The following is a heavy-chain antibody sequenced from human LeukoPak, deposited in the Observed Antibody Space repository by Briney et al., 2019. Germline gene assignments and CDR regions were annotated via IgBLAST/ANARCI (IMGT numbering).Heavy chain of an antibody. CDR3: ASLGGSSWYFLVYYFDY. D-gene: IGHD6-13*01. V-gene: IGHV4-38-2*02. CDR1: GYSISSGYY. CDR2: IYYSGST. Sequence: SETLSLTCTVSGYSISSGYYWGWIRQPPGKGLEWIGSIYYSGSTYYNPSLKSRVTISVDTSKNQFSLKLSSVTAADTAVYYCASLGGSSWYFLVYYFDYWGQGTLVTVSS. J-gene: IGHJ4*02.